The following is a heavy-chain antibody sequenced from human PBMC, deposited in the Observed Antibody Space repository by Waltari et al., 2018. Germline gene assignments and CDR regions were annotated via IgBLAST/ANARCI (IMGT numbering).Heavy chain of an antibody. D-gene: IGHD2-2*01. CDR2: ISSSGSTI. J-gene: IGHJ6*03. CDR3: ARAGDCSSTSCYPHTYDYYYMDV. CDR1: GFTFSDYY. Sequence: QVQLVESGGGLVKPGGSLRLSCAASGFTFSDYYMSWIRQAPGKGLEWVSYISSSGSTIYYADSGKGRFTISRDNAKNSLYRQMNSLRAEETAVYYCARAGDCSSTSCYPHTYDYYYMDVWGKGTTVIVSS. V-gene: IGHV3-11*01.